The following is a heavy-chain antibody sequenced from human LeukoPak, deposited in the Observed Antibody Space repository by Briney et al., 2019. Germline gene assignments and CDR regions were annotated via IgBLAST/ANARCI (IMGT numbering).Heavy chain of an antibody. CDR1: GFTFSDYD. J-gene: IGHJ6*03. D-gene: IGHD6-19*01. Sequence: PGGSLRLSCAASGFTFSDYDMYWVRQSTGEGLEWVSAIGTAGDTYYADSVKGRFTISRDNSKNTLYLQMNSLRAEDTAVYYCARVSYRFLTGIAVAGLYYMDVWGKGTTVTVSS. CDR2: IGTAGDT. V-gene: IGHV3-13*01. CDR3: ARVSYRFLTGIAVAGLYYMDV.